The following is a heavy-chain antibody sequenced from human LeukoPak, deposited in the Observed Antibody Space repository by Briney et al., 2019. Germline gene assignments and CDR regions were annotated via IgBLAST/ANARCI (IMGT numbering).Heavy chain of an antibody. CDR2: ISSSGGST. D-gene: IGHD3-22*01. Sequence: GGSLRLSCAASGFTFSSYGMSWVRQAPGRGLEWVSAISSSGGSTYYADSVKGRFTISRDNSKNTLYLQMNSLRAEDTAVYYCAKDLGADYDSSGYYAYWGQGTLVTVSS. V-gene: IGHV3-23*01. CDR1: GFTFSSYG. J-gene: IGHJ4*02. CDR3: AKDLGADYDSSGYYAY.